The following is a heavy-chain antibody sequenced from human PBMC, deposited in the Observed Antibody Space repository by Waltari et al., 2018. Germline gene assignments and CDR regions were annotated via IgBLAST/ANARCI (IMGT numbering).Heavy chain of an antibody. J-gene: IGHJ4*02. Sequence: EVQLLESGGGLVQPGGSLRLSCAASGLLFGSYTMSWVRQAPGKGLELVSIFHGGGDTDYADSLRGRFIISRDNSNNMLYLQMNSLRPEDSGVYYCAKGFDRASFDSWGQGALVTVSS. CDR1: GLLFGSYT. D-gene: IGHD3-22*01. V-gene: IGHV3-23*03. CDR3: AKGFDRASFDS. CDR2: IFHGGGDT.